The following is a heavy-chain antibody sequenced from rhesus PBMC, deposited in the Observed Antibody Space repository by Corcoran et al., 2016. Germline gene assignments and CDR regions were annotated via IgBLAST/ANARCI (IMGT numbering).Heavy chain of an antibody. CDR3: SRNNEF. CDR2: FTGSSWKT. V-gene: IGHV4-165*02. Sequence: QVQLQESGPGLVKPSETLSLTCVVSGGPISGNYWNWIRQCPGKGLEWIGYFTGSSWKTTYNPSPKCRVTMSTATSKNHLSLKRTAGTAAGSAVYYCSRNNEFWGQGALVTVSS. J-gene: IGHJ1*01. CDR1: GGPISGNY.